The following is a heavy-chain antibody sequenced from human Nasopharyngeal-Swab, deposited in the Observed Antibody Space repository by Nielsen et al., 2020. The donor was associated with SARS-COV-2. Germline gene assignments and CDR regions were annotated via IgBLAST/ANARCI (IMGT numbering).Heavy chain of an antibody. D-gene: IGHD3-16*01. CDR3: TRGGAWRFDY. V-gene: IGHV4-39*07. CDR2: IYYSGST. Sequence: SETLSLTCTVSGGSISSSSYYWGWIRQPPGKGLEWIGSIYYSGSTYYNPSLRSRVTISVDTSKNQFSLKLSSVTAADTAMYYCTRGGAWRFDYWGQGTLVTVSS. CDR1: GGSISSSSYY. J-gene: IGHJ4*02.